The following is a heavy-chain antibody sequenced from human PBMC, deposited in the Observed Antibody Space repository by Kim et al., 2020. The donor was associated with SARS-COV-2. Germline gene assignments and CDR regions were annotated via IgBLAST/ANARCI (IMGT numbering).Heavy chain of an antibody. CDR1: GYTFTSYA. D-gene: IGHD2-2*01. CDR3: ARQKGVVVPDAMMRVRYNWFDP. CDR2: INAGNGNT. V-gene: IGHV1-3*01. J-gene: IGHJ5*02. Sequence: ASVKVSCKASGYTFTSYAMHWVRQAPGQRLEWMGWINAGNGNTKYSQKFQGRVTITRGTSASTAYMELSSLRSEDTAVYYCARQKGVVVPDAMMRVRYNWFDPWGQGTLVTVSS.